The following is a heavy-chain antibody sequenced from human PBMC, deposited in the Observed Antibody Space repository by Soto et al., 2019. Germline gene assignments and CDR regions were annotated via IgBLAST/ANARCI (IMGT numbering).Heavy chain of an antibody. Sequence: PGESLKISCKGSGYSFTSYWIGWVRQMPGKGLEWMGIIYPGDSDTRYSPSFQGQVTISADKSTSTAYLQWSSLKASDTAMYYCARAGYCSGGSCYSGVYYYYGMDVWGQGTTVTVSS. D-gene: IGHD2-15*01. CDR3: ARAGYCSGGSCYSGVYYYYGMDV. CDR1: GYSFTSYW. CDR2: IYPGDSDT. V-gene: IGHV5-51*01. J-gene: IGHJ6*02.